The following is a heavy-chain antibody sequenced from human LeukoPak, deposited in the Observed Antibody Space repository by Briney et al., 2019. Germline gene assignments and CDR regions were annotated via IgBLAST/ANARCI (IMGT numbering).Heavy chain of an antibody. CDR1: GGSISSSSYY. J-gene: IGHJ3*02. V-gene: IGHV4-39*07. D-gene: IGHD2-21*02. CDR3: ARRVVVTAWDYDAFDI. CDR2: IYYSGST. Sequence: SETLSLTCTVSGGSISSSSYYWGWIRQPPGKGLEWIGSIYYSGSTYYNPSLKSRVTISVDTSKNQFSLKLSSVTAADTAVYYCARRVVVTAWDYDAFDIWGQGTMVTVSS.